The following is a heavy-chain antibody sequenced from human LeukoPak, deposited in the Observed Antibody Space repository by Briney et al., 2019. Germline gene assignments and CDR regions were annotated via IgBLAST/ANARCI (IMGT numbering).Heavy chain of an antibody. V-gene: IGHV3-48*01. CDR2: ISSSSSTI. Sequence: GGSLRLSCAASGFTFSSYSMDWVHQAPGKGLEWVSYISSSSSTIYYADSVKGRFTISRDNAKNSLYLQMNSLRAEDTAVYYCARGLQWGVIIKPFPFDYWGQGTLVTVSS. J-gene: IGHJ4*02. CDR1: GFTFSSYS. D-gene: IGHD3-10*01. CDR3: ARGLQWGVIIKPFPFDY.